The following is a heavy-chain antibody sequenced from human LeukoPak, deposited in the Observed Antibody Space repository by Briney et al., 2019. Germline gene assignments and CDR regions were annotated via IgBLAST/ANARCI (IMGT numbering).Heavy chain of an antibody. J-gene: IGHJ4*02. Sequence: PSETLSLTCAVYGGSFSGYYWSWIRQPPGKGREWIGEINHSGSTNYNPSLKSRVTISVDTSKNQFSLKLSSVTAADTAVYYCARSRHCTNGVCRPFDYWGQGTLVTVSS. CDR3: ARSRHCTNGVCRPFDY. V-gene: IGHV4-34*01. CDR2: INHSGST. CDR1: GGSFSGYY. D-gene: IGHD2-8*01.